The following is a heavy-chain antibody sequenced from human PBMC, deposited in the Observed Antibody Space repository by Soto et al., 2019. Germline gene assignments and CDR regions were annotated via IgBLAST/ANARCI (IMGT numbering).Heavy chain of an antibody. CDR2: IIPIFGTA. V-gene: IGHV1-69*06. Sequence: SVKVSCKASGGTFSSYAISWVRQAPGQGLECMGGIIPIFGTANYAQKFQGRVTITADKSTSTAYMELSSLRSEDTAVYYCARVVCSSTSCFSLRQLGFYYYYYGMDVWGQGTTVTVSS. CDR3: ARVVCSSTSCFSLRQLGFYYYYYGMDV. D-gene: IGHD2-2*01. J-gene: IGHJ6*02. CDR1: GGTFSSYA.